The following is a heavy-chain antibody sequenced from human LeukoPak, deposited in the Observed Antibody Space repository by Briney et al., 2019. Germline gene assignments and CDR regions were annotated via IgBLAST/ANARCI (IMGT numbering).Heavy chain of an antibody. Sequence: GGSLRLSCAASGFTFSSYWMTWVRQAPGRGLEWVANIKGDGSEKYYADSVRGQFTISRDNAKNSLYLQMNSLRAEDTAVYYCAMFGLVAAIDSWGQGTLVTLFS. V-gene: IGHV3-7*02. CDR1: GFTFSSYW. J-gene: IGHJ4*02. CDR3: AMFGLVAAIDS. D-gene: IGHD5-12*01. CDR2: IKGDGSEK.